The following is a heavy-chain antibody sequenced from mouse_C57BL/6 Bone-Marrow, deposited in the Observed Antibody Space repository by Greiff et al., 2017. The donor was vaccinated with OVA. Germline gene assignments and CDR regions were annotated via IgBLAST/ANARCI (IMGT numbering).Heavy chain of an antibody. Sequence: EVKLVESGGGLVQPGGSLKLSCAASGFTFSDYYMSWVRQTPEKRLEWVAYISNGGGSPYYPDTVKGRFTLSRDHATNTLYLQMSRLTSEDAAMYYCASYYVWFAYWGQGTLVTVSA. CDR1: GFTFSDYY. J-gene: IGHJ3*01. D-gene: IGHD1-1*01. CDR2: ISNGGGSP. V-gene: IGHV5-12*01. CDR3: ASYYVWFAY.